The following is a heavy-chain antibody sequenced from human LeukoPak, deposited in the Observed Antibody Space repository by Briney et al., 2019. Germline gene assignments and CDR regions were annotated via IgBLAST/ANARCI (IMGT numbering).Heavy chain of an antibody. J-gene: IGHJ5*02. CDR2: MNPNSGNT. V-gene: IGHV1-8*01. Sequence: ASVKVSCKASGYTFTSYDINWVRQATGQGLEWMGWMNPNSGNTGYSKKFQGRVTMTRDTSISTAYMELSSLRSEDTAVYYCARGLVARFDPWGQGILVTVSS. D-gene: IGHD5-12*01. CDR3: ARGLVARFDP. CDR1: GYTFTSYD.